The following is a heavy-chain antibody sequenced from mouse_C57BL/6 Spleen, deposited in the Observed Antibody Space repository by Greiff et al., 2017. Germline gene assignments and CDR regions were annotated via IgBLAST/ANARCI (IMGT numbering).Heavy chain of an antibody. CDR2: IYPGDGDT. J-gene: IGHJ1*03. CDR3: ARDDPYFDV. V-gene: IGHV1-82*01. CDR1: GYAFRSSW. Sequence: QVQLKESGPELVKPGASVKISCKASGYAFRSSWMNWVKQRPGTGLEWIGRIYPGDGDTNYNGKFQGKATLTADKSSSTAYMQLSSLTSEDSAVYFCARDDPYFDVWGTGTTVTVSS.